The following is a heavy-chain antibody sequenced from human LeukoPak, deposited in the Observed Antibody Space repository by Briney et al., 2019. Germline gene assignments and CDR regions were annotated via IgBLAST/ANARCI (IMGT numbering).Heavy chain of an antibody. V-gene: IGHV3-66*01. Sequence: GGSLRLSCAASGFTFSGYWMNWVRQAPGKGLEWVSVIYDGGSTFYADSVKGRFTISRDISKNTVSLQMNNMRVEDTAVYYCAKGGRTTVDYWGQGTLVTVSS. CDR3: AKGGRTTVDY. D-gene: IGHD3-16*01. CDR2: IYDGGST. CDR1: GFTFSGYW. J-gene: IGHJ4*02.